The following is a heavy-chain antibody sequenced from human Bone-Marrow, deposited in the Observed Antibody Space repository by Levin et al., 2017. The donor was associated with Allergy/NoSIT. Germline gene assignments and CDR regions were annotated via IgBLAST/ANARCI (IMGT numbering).Heavy chain of an antibody. V-gene: IGHV3-48*03. CDR1: GFIISSYE. CDR3: ARDSEAGGDFWLP. J-gene: IGHJ5*02. CDR2: ISTSGTNI. Sequence: AGGSLRLSCAASGFIISSYEMNWVRQAPGEGLEWISYISTSGTNIQYADSVKGRFTISRDNAKNSLYLQMNSLRAEDTAVYYCARDSEAGGDFWLPWGQGTQVTVSS. D-gene: IGHD3-3*01.